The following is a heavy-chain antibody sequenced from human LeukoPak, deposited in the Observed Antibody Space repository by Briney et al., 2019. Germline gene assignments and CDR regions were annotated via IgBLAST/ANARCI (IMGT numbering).Heavy chain of an antibody. V-gene: IGHV4-59*01. CDR2: IYYSGST. CDR1: GGSISSYY. Sequence: SETLSLTCTVPGGSISSYYWSWIRQPPGKGLEWIGYIYYSGSTNYNPSLKSRVTISVDTSKNQFSLKLSSVTAADTAVYYCARDSVGGSYSYWGQGTLVTVSS. J-gene: IGHJ4*02. CDR3: ARDSVGGSYSY. D-gene: IGHD1-26*01.